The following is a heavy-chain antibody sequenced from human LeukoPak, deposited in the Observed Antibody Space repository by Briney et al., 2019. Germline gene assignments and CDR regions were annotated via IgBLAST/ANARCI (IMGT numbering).Heavy chain of an antibody. D-gene: IGHD1-26*01. CDR3: AREDGGSYSFDY. CDR1: GFTFSSYS. J-gene: IGHJ4*02. CDR2: ITTTSLTI. Sequence: GGSLRLSCAGSGFTFSSYSLNWVRQAPGKGLEWISYITTTSLTIYYADSVKGRFTISRDNSKNTLYLQMNSLRAEDTAVYYCAREDGGSYSFDYWGQGTLVTVSS. V-gene: IGHV3-48*01.